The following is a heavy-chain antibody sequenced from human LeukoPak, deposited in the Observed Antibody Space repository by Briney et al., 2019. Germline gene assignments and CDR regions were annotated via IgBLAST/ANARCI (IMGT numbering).Heavy chain of an antibody. CDR1: GFSFSTYT. Sequence: GGSLRLSCAASGFSFSTYTMNWVRQARGKGLEWVSSITSRRTSIFYADSVKGRFTISRDNSKNTLYLQMNSLRAEDTAVYYCAAVVTATFFDYWGQGTLVTVSS. CDR3: AAVVTATFFDY. CDR2: ITSRRTSI. V-gene: IGHV3-21*04. D-gene: IGHD2-21*02. J-gene: IGHJ4*02.